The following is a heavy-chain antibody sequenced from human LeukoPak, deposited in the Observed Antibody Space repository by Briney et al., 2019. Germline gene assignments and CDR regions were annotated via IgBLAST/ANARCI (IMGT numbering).Heavy chain of an antibody. Sequence: PGGSLRLSCAASGFTVSSNYMSWVRQAPGKGLEWVSVSYSGGSTYYADSVKGRFTISRGNSKNTLYLQMNSLRAEDTAVYYCARDPGGNWGYWGQGTLVTVSS. CDR3: ARDPGGNWGY. J-gene: IGHJ4*02. D-gene: IGHD7-27*01. CDR1: GFTVSSNY. V-gene: IGHV3-66*01. CDR2: SYSGGST.